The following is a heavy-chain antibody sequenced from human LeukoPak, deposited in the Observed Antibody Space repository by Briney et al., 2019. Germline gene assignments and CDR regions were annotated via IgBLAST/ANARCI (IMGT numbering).Heavy chain of an antibody. J-gene: IGHJ4*02. Sequence: SETLSLTCTVSGGSISSGGYYWSWIRQHPGKGLEWIGYIYYSGSTYHNPSLKSRVTISVDTSKNQFSLKLSSVTAADTAVYYCASNHPDWDYDSSGYYFYFDYWGQGTLVTVSS. D-gene: IGHD3-22*01. V-gene: IGHV4-31*03. CDR1: GGSISSGGYY. CDR2: IYYSGST. CDR3: ASNHPDWDYDSSGYYFYFDY.